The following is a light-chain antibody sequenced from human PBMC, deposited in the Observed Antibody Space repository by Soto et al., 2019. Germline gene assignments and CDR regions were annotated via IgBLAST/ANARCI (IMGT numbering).Light chain of an antibody. Sequence: DIQMTQSPSTLSASVGDRVTITCRASQSISSWLAWYQQKPGKAPKLLIYDASSLESGVPSRFSGSGSGTEFPLTIRRLQTDDFSSHSCQQHNRYSTFGQGTKLEIK. V-gene: IGKV1-5*01. J-gene: IGKJ2*01. CDR2: DAS. CDR1: QSISSW. CDR3: QQHNRYST.